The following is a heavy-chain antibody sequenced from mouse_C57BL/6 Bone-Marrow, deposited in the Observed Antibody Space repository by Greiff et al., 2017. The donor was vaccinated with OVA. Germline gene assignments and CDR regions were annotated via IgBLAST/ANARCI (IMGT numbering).Heavy chain of an antibody. Sequence: EVKLVESGGGLVRPGESLKLSCESNEYEFPSHDMSWVRKTPEKRLEVVAAINSDGGSTYYPDTMERRFIISRDNTKKTLYLQMSSLRSEDTSLYYCARHDDYDGFAYWGQGTLVTVSA. J-gene: IGHJ3*01. CDR1: EYEFPSHD. D-gene: IGHD2-4*01. CDR3: ARHDDYDGFAY. V-gene: IGHV5-2*01. CDR2: INSDGGST.